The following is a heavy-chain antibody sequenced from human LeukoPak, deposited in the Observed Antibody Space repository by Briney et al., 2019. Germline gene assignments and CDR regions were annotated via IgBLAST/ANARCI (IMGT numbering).Heavy chain of an antibody. CDR2: ICHSGST. D-gene: IGHD2-2*01. CDR3: ARAPYCSSTSCYPSWFDP. CDR1: GGSIISGTYS. Sequence: SETLSLTCAVSGGSIISGTYSWSWIRQPPGKGLEWIGYICHSGSTYYNPSLKSRVTISVDESKNQFSLKLSSVTAADTAVYYCARAPYCSSTSCYPSWFDPWGQGTLVTVSS. J-gene: IGHJ5*02. V-gene: IGHV4-30-2*01.